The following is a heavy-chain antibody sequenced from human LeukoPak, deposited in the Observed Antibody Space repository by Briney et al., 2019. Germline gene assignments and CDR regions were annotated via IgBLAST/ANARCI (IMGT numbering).Heavy chain of an antibody. J-gene: IGHJ3*02. V-gene: IGHV3-23*01. D-gene: IGHD1-1*01. CDR3: ARTTHAFDI. Sequence: GGSLRLSCAASGFTFSSYAMHWVRQAPGKGLEWVSGISGSGGSTYYADSVKGRFTISRDNSKNTLYLQMNSLRAEDTAVYYCARTTHAFDIWGQGTLVTVSS. CDR1: GFTFSSYA. CDR2: ISGSGGST.